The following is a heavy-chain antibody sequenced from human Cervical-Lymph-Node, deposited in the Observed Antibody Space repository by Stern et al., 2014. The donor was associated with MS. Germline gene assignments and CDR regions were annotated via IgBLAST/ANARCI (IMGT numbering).Heavy chain of an antibody. D-gene: IGHD2-15*01. Sequence: VQLVESGGGLVQPGGSLRLSCATSGFTFSSYWMHWVRQAPGKGLEWVSRLNRDGTTTVYADSVKGRFTISRDNAKNTVYLQMNSLTAEDTALYYCARGYCSGGSCYLFDYWGQGTLVTVSS. J-gene: IGHJ4*02. V-gene: IGHV3-74*02. CDR2: LNRDGTTT. CDR3: ARGYCSGGSCYLFDY. CDR1: GFTFSSYW.